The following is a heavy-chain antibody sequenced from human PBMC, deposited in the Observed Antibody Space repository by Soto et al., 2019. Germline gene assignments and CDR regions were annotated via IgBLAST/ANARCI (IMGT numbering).Heavy chain of an antibody. CDR2: INHSGST. D-gene: IGHD3-9*01. CDR3: ARGGVLRYFDWLSS. J-gene: IGHJ5*02. V-gene: IGHV4-34*01. CDR1: SGSISRGGYY. Sequence: SETLSHTCSVWSGSISRGGYYYSKIRQPPGKGLEWIGEINHSGSTNYNPSLKSRVTISVDTSKNQFSLKLSSVTAADTAVYYCARGGVLRYFDWLSSWGQGTLVTVSS.